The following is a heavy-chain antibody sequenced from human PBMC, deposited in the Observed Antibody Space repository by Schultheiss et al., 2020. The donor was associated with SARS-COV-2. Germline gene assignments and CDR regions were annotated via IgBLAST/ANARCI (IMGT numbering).Heavy chain of an antibody. J-gene: IGHJ4*02. Sequence: ASVKVSCKASGYTFIKYGINWVRQAPGQGLEWMGWISAYNGETFYAQKVQGRVTMTTDTSTTTAYMELRSLRSDDTAVYYCAREVPPGAGPAPHDWGQGTLVTVSS. CDR1: GYTFIKYG. D-gene: IGHD6-13*01. CDR2: ISAYNGET. CDR3: AREVPPGAGPAPHD. V-gene: IGHV1-18*01.